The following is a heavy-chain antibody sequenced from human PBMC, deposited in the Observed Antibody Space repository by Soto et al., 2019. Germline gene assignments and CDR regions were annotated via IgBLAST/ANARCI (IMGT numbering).Heavy chain of an antibody. CDR1: GFTFSSYD. V-gene: IGHV3-23*01. J-gene: IGHJ3*02. Sequence: PGGSQRLSCAASGFTFSSYDMSWVRQAPGKGLEWVSAISGSGGSTYYADSVKGRFTISRDNSKNTLYLQMNSLRAEDTAVYYCATHQVVPDAFDIWGQGTMVTVSS. CDR3: ATHQVVPDAFDI. CDR2: ISGSGGST. D-gene: IGHD6-13*01.